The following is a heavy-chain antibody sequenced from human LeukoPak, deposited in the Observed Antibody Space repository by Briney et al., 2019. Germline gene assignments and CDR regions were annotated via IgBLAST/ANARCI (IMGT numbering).Heavy chain of an antibody. CDR3: ARDCSSTSCYDY. D-gene: IGHD2-2*01. V-gene: IGHV4-39*02. CDR2: IYYTGNT. CDR1: GVSISSSYSY. Sequence: SETLSLTCTVSGVSISSSYSYWGWIRQPPGMGLEWIGSIYYTGNTYYNASLKSQVSISIDTSKNQFSLKLTSVTAADTAVYYCARDCSSTSCYDYWGQGTLVTVSS. J-gene: IGHJ4*02.